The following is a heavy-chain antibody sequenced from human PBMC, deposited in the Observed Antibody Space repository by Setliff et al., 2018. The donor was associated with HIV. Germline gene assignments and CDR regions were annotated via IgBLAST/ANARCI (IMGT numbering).Heavy chain of an antibody. V-gene: IGHV4-59*11. Sequence: SETLSLTCNVSGGSISSRYWTWIRQPPGKGLEWIGYINFGSTTYNPSLKSRVTISVDTSKNQFSLKLSSVTAADMAVYYCARGMAIFGVPQRWFDPWGQGTLVTVSS. CDR1: GGSISSRY. D-gene: IGHD3-3*01. CDR3: ARGMAIFGVPQRWFDP. J-gene: IGHJ5*02. CDR2: INFGST.